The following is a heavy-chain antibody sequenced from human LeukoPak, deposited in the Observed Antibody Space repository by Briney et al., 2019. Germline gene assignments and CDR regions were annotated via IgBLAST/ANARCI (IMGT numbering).Heavy chain of an antibody. CDR1: GFTFDDYG. D-gene: IGHD4-11*01. Sequence: AGGSLRLSCAASGFTFDDYGMSWVRQAPGKGLEWVSGINWNGGSTGYADSVQGRFTISRDNAKNSLYLQMNSLRAEDTAVYYCTRGTPTTRDFDYWGQGTLATVSS. V-gene: IGHV3-20*04. J-gene: IGHJ4*02. CDR3: TRGTPTTRDFDY. CDR2: INWNGGST.